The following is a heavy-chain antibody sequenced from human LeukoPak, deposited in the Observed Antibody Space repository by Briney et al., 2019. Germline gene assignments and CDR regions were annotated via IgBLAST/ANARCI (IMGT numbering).Heavy chain of an antibody. D-gene: IGHD1-26*01. V-gene: IGHV1-2*02. CDR2: ISPNSGGT. CDR3: ARDSSGGYLDY. CDR1: GYTFTGYY. Sequence: ASVKVSCKASGYTFTGYYMHWARQAPGQGLEWMGWISPNSGGTNYAQQFQGRVTMTRDTSISTAYMELSRLRSDDTAVYYCARDSSGGYLDYWGQGTLVTVSS. J-gene: IGHJ4*02.